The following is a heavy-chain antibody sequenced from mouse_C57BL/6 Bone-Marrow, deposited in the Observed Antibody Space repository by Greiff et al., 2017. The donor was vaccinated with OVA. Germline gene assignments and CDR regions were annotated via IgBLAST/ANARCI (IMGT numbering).Heavy chain of an antibody. V-gene: IGHV5-6*01. Sequence: EVQRVESGGDLVKPGGSLKLSCAASGFTFSSYGMSWVRQTPDKRLEWVATISSGGSYTYYPDSVKGRFTISRDNAKNTLYLQMSSLKSENTAMYYWASHSGVLLDYWGQGTTLTVSS. CDR3: ASHSGVLLDY. CDR1: GFTFSSYG. J-gene: IGHJ2*01. D-gene: IGHD1-3*01. CDR2: ISSGGSYT.